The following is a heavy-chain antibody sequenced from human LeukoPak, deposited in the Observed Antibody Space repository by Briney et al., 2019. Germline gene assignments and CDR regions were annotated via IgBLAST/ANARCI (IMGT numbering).Heavy chain of an antibody. V-gene: IGHV5-51*01. CDR1: GYSFTSYW. CDR2: IYPGDSDT. CDR3: ARRPWYYYDSSGYSEPPDI. J-gene: IGHJ3*02. Sequence: GESLKISCKGSGYSFTSYWIGWVRQMPGKGLEWMGIIYPGDSDTRYSPSFQGQVTISADKSISTAYLQWSSLKASDTAMYYCARRPWYYYDSSGYSEPPDIWGQGTMVTVSS. D-gene: IGHD3-22*01.